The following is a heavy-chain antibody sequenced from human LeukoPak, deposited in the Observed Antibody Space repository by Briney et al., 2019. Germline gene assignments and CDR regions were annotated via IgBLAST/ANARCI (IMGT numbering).Heavy chain of an antibody. Sequence: PSETLSLTCTVSGGSISSSYWSWIRQPPGKGLEWIGYIYYSGSTNYNPSLKSRVTISVDTSKNQFSLKLSSVTAADTAVYYCARVGYGDYVDYWGQGTLVTVSS. CDR3: ARVGYGDYVDY. V-gene: IGHV4-59*01. CDR2: IYYSGST. J-gene: IGHJ4*02. CDR1: GGSISSSY. D-gene: IGHD4-17*01.